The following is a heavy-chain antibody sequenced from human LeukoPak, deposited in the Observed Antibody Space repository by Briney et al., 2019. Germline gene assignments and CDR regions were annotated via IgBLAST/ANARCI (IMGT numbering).Heavy chain of an antibody. J-gene: IGHJ4*02. CDR1: GFTFSSYT. Sequence: GGSLRLSCSASGFTFSSYTMNWVRQAPGKGLEWVSSISSSGSDMYYADSVKGRFTISRDNSKNTLYLQMNSLRAEDTAVYYCAKEGGIVVVTAHDYWGQGTLVTVSS. CDR3: AKEGGIVVVTAHDY. CDR2: ISSSGSDM. D-gene: IGHD2-21*02. V-gene: IGHV3-21*04.